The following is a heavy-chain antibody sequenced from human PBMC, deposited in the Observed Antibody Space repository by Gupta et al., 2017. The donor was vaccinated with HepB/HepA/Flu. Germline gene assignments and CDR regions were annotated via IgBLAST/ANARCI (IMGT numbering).Heavy chain of an antibody. CDR3: AGGLYSSGGWYFDP. V-gene: IGHV1-46*01. CDR1: GYTFTSHY. Sequence: QVQLVQSGAEVKKPGASVKVSCKASGYTFTSHYMHWVRQAPGQGLEWMGVINPSGGSTDYAQKFQGRVTMTRDTSTSTVYLELSSLRSEDTAVEDGAGGLYSSGGWYFDPWGQGTPVTVSS. J-gene: IGHJ5*02. CDR2: INPSGGST. D-gene: IGHD6-19*01.